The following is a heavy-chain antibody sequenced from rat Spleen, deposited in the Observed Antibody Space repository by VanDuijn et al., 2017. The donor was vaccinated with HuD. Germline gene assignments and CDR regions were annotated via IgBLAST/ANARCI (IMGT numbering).Heavy chain of an antibody. CDR3: TTVLQGHGFAY. V-gene: IGHV5-7*01. D-gene: IGHD1-1*01. Sequence: EVQLVESGGGLVQPGRSLKLSCAASGFTFSDYNMAWVRQAPKKGLEWVATISYDGSSIYYPDSVKGRFTISRHNTQNTLYLQMNSLRSEDTATYYCTTVLQGHGFAYWGQGTLVTVSS. CDR2: ISYDGSSI. J-gene: IGHJ3*01. CDR1: GFTFSDYN.